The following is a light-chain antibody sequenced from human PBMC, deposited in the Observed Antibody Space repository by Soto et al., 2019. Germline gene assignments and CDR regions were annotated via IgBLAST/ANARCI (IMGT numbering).Light chain of an antibody. J-gene: IGLJ1*01. CDR3: GTWDSSLSPYV. V-gene: IGLV1-51*01. CDR2: DNS. Sequence: QSVLTQPPSVSAAPGQKVTISCSGSSSNIGNNYVSWYQQLPGTAPKLLIYDNSQRPSGIPDRFSASKSGTSATLGITGLQTGDEADYYCGTWDSSLSPYVFATGTKVTVL. CDR1: SSNIGNNY.